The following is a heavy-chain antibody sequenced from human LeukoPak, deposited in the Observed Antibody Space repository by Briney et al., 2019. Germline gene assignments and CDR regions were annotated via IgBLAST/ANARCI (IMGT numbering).Heavy chain of an antibody. CDR2: IYYSGST. CDR3: ARLAGYYYDSSGYPKPSSLIDF. CDR1: GGSISSSSYY. V-gene: IGHV4-39*01. Sequence: PSETLSLTCTVSGGSISSSSYYWGWIRQPPGKGLEWIGSIYYSGSTYYNPSLKSRVTISVDTSKNQFSLKLNSVTAADTAVYYCARLAGYYYDSSGYPKPSSLIDFWGQGTLVTVSS. J-gene: IGHJ4*02. D-gene: IGHD3-22*01.